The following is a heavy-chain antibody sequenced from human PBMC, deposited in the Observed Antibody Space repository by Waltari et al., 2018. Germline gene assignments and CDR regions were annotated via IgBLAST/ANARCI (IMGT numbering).Heavy chain of an antibody. CDR1: GFTFSSYG. CDR2: IRYDGSNK. J-gene: IGHJ4*02. D-gene: IGHD6-19*01. Sequence: QVQLVESGGGVVQPGGSLRLSCAASGFTFSSYGMHWVRQAPGKGLEWVAFIRYDGSNKYYADSVKGRFTISRDNSKNTLYLQMNSLRAEDTAVYYCAKPKWLVRPFSFDYWGQGTLVTVSS. CDR3: AKPKWLVRPFSFDY. V-gene: IGHV3-30*02.